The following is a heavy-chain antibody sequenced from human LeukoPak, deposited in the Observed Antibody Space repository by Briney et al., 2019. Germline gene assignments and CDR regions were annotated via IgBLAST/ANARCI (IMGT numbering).Heavy chain of an antibody. CDR1: RFTFSSYS. CDR3: AREADCSGGTCYYYYGMDV. J-gene: IGHJ6*02. Sequence: GGSLRLSCAASRFTFSSYSMNWVRQAPGKGLEWVSYISSSSTTIYYADSVKGRFTISRDNAKNSLYLQMNSLRAGDTAVYYCAREADCSGGTCYYYYGMDVWGQGTTVTVSS. CDR2: ISSSSTTI. V-gene: IGHV3-48*01. D-gene: IGHD2-15*01.